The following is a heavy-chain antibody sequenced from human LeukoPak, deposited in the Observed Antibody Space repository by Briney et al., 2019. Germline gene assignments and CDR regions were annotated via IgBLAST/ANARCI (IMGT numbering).Heavy chain of an antibody. V-gene: IGHV3-9*01. D-gene: IGHD2-2*01. J-gene: IGHJ3*02. CDR1: GFTFGDYA. Sequence: GGSLRLFCAASGFTFGDYAMHWVRQAPGKGLEWVSGISWNSGSIGYADSVKGRFTLSRDNAKHSLYLQMNGLRAEDTALYYCAKGVVPAARESAFDIWGQGTMVTVSS. CDR3: AKGVVPAARESAFDI. CDR2: ISWNSGSI.